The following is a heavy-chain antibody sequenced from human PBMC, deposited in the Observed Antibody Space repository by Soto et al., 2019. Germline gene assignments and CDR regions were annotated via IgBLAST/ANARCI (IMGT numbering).Heavy chain of an antibody. CDR1: GGSISSGDYY. Sequence: SETLSLTCTVSGGSISSGDYYWSWIRQPPGKGMEWIGYIYYSGSTYYNPSLKSRVTVSVDTSKNQFSLKLSSVTAADTAVYYCARVGGFGATTIDYWGQGTLVTVSS. V-gene: IGHV4-30-4*01. J-gene: IGHJ4*02. CDR3: ARVGGFGATTIDY. CDR2: IYYSGST. D-gene: IGHD3-10*01.